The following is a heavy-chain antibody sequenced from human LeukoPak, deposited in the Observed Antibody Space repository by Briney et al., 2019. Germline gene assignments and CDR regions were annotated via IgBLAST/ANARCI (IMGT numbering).Heavy chain of an antibody. CDR1: GYSISSGYY. D-gene: IGHD6-13*01. Sequence: SETLSLTCTVSGYSISSGYYWGWIRQPPGKGLEWIGSTYHSGSTYYNPSLKSRVTISVDTSKNKFSLKLTSVTAADTAVYYCARVSSSWYQDWYFDRWGRDTLVTVSS. V-gene: IGHV4-38-2*02. CDR3: ARVSSSWYQDWYFDR. J-gene: IGHJ2*01. CDR2: TYHSGST.